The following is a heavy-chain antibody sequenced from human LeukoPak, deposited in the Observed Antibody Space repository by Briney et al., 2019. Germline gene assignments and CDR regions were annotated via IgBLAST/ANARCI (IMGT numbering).Heavy chain of an antibody. V-gene: IGHV3-30*02. J-gene: IGHJ2*01. Sequence: PGGSLRLSCAASGFTFSSYGMHWVRQAPGKGLEWVAVIWYGGSNKYYADSVKGRFTISRDNSKNTLYLQMNSLRAEDTAVYYCAKAGDYGDTNWYFDLWGRGTLVTVSS. CDR1: GFTFSSYG. CDR2: IWYGGSNK. CDR3: AKAGDYGDTNWYFDL. D-gene: IGHD4-17*01.